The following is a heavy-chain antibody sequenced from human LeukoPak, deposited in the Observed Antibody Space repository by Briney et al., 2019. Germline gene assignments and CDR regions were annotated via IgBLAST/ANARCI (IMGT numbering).Heavy chain of an antibody. D-gene: IGHD4-17*01. Sequence: GGSLRLSCAASGFTFTNYAMNWVRQAPGKGLEWVSGISGSGGSTYYADSVKGRFTISRDKSKNTVYLQVNSLRAEDTAVYYCAKDVTVTTPLYFDSWGQGTLVTVSS. CDR1: GFTFTNYA. V-gene: IGHV3-23*01. CDR2: ISGSGGST. CDR3: AKDVTVTTPLYFDS. J-gene: IGHJ4*02.